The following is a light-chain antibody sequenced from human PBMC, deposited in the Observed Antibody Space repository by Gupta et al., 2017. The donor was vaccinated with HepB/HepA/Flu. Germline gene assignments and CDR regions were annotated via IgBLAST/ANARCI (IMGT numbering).Light chain of an antibody. J-gene: IGKJ5*01. CDR3: HQEVSVPIT. CDR2: WSS. Sequence: IVMTQSPDSLAVSLGERATINCKSSQSLLSNNKNFLGWFLQKPGQPPKLLFSWSSTRESGVPDRFSGSGSGAXFTLTIXSRQAEDVAVYYCHQEVSVPITFGXGTLLEIK. CDR1: QSLLSNNKNF. V-gene: IGKV4-1*01.